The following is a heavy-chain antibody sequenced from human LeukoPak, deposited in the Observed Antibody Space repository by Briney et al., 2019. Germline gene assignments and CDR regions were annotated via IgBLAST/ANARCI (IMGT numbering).Heavy chain of an antibody. CDR3: AKDRPNFHENSGHYYRRDGDS. Sequence: GGSLRLSCQASGFTFYMYAMSWVRQAPGKGLEWVASMCGTAGCTFYPDSVKGRFAISRDNSENVLYLRMNSLTAEDTAIYYCAKDRPNFHENSGHYYRRDGDSWGQGTLVTVSS. D-gene: IGHD3-22*01. CDR2: MCGTAGCT. J-gene: IGHJ5*01. V-gene: IGHV3-23*01. CDR1: GFTFYMYA.